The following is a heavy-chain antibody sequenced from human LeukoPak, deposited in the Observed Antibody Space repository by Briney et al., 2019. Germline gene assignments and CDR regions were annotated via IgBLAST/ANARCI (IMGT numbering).Heavy chain of an antibody. J-gene: IGHJ4*02. CDR3: AKDRQRYYGSGSYYDY. CDR2: ISSSSSYI. CDR1: GFTFSSYS. D-gene: IGHD3-10*01. Sequence: GGSLRLSCAASGFTFSSYSMNWVRQAPGKGLEWVPSISSSSSYIYYADSVKGRFTISRDNAKNSLYLQMNSLRAEDTAVYYCAKDRQRYYGSGSYYDYWGQGTLVTVSS. V-gene: IGHV3-21*01.